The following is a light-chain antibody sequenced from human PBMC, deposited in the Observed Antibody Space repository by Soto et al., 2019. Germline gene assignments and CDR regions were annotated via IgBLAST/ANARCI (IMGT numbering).Light chain of an antibody. V-gene: IGKV3-20*01. Sequence: EIVLTQSPGTLSLSPGERATLSCRASQSVSSSYLAWYQQKPGQAPRLLIYGASSRATGIPDRFSGSGSGTDFTLIISRREPEDFAVYYCQQYRTFGEGTKV. J-gene: IGKJ1*01. CDR1: QSVSSSY. CDR3: QQYRT. CDR2: GAS.